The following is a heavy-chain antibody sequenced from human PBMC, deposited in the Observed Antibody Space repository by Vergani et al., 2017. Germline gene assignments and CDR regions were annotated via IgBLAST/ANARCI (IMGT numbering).Heavy chain of an antibody. J-gene: IGHJ5*01. V-gene: IGHV3-74*03. CDR1: GFSFNSYW. CDR3: ARARCIETCYMSNCLDS. Sequence: DVHLAESGGGFFQPGGSLRLSCSASGFSFNSYWMHWVRQVPGKGLLWVSRIKSDGSITAYADSVKGRFTIPRDNAQNTLYLQMNSLRVEDTGVYYCARARCIETCYMSNCLDSWGQGTLVTVSS. CDR2: IKSDGSIT. D-gene: IGHD3-9*01.